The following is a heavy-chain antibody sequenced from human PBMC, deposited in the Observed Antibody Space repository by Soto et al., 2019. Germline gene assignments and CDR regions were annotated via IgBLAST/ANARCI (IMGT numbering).Heavy chain of an antibody. V-gene: IGHV6-1*01. Sequence: SQTLSLTCAISGDSVSSNSAAWNWIRLSPSRGLEWLARTYYRSRWYNDYAVSVRSRITVNPDTSKNQFSLQLTSVTPEDTAVYYCAGTTSHQWYYMDVWGEGTTVTVSS. CDR2: TYYRSRWYN. CDR3: AGTTSHQWYYMDV. J-gene: IGHJ6*03. CDR1: GDSVSSNSAA. D-gene: IGHD1-7*01.